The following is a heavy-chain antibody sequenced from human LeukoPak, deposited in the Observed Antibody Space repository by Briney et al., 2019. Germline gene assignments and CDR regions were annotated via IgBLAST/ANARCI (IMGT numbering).Heavy chain of an antibody. CDR1: GYTFTSYG. J-gene: IGHJ6*03. D-gene: IGHD6-13*01. Sequence: GASVKVSCKASGYTFTSYGISWVRQAPGQGLEWMGWISAYNGNTNYAQKLQGRVTMTTDTSTSTAYMELRSLRSEDTAVYYCAREVEGYSSSLFYYYYYMDVWGKGTTVTISS. CDR3: AREVEGYSSSLFYYYYYMDV. CDR2: ISAYNGNT. V-gene: IGHV1-18*01.